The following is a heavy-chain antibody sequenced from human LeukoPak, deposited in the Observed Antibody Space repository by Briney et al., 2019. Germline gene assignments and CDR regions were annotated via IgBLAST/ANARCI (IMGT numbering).Heavy chain of an antibody. J-gene: IGHJ4*02. CDR1: GFIFSTNS. D-gene: IGHD3-16*01. Sequence: GGSLRLSCAASGFIFSTNSMNWVRQAPGKGLEWVSNISSSSSTIYYAVSVKGRFTISRDNAKNSLYLQMNSLRAEDTAVYYCARGGGFDYWGQGILVTVSS. CDR2: ISSSSSTI. V-gene: IGHV3-48*04. CDR3: ARGGGFDY.